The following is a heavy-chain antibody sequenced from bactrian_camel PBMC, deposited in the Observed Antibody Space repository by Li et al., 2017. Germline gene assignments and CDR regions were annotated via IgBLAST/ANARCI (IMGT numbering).Heavy chain of an antibody. CDR2: IYTGSGNT. V-gene: IGHV3S1*01. D-gene: IGHD1*01. J-gene: IGHJ4*01. CDR1: GYTYNRNC. Sequence: HVQLVESGGGSVQAGGSLRLSCAASGYTYNRNCMAWFRQAPGKEREGVARIYTGSGNTYYADSVKGRFTISQDNAKSMVYLQMERLKSEDTALYYCTTRISECVYYASSDGCYSHRGQGTQVTVS.